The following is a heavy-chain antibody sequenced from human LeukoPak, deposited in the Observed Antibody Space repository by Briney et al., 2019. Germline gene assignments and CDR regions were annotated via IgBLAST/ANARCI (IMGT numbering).Heavy chain of an antibody. J-gene: IGHJ4*02. V-gene: IGHV4-30-4*08. CDR2: IYYSGTT. CDR1: GGSISSGDYY. CDR3: ARCYYGSGPNYFDY. Sequence: SETLSLTCTASGGSISSGDYYWSWIRQPPGKGLDWIGYIYYSGTTYYNPSLKSRVTISVDTSRDQFSLKLSSVTAADTAVYYCARCYYGSGPNYFDYWGQGTLVTVSS. D-gene: IGHD3-10*01.